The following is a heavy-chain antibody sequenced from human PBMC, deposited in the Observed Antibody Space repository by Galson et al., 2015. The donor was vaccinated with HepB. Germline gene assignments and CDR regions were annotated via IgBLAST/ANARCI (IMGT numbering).Heavy chain of an antibody. CDR1: GFTFSGSA. V-gene: IGHV3-73*01. CDR2: IRSKANSYAT. D-gene: IGHD6-19*01. CDR3: TRRGWYWELDY. Sequence: SLRLSCAASGFTFSGSAMHWVRQASGKGLEWVGRIRSKANSYATAYAASVKGRFTISRDDSKNTAYLQMNSLKTEDTAVYYCTRRGWYWELDYWGQGTLVTVSS. J-gene: IGHJ4*02.